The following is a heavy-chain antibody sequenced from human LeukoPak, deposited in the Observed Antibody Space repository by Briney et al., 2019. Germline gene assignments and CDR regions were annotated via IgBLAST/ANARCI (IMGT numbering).Heavy chain of an antibody. Sequence: ASVKVSCKASGYTFTSYGISWVRQAPGQGLGWMGWISAYNGNTNYAQKLQGRVTMTTDTSTSTAYMELRSLRSDDTAVYYCARDLGREEYQLLWGGDYYYGMDVWGQGTTVTVSS. D-gene: IGHD2-2*01. CDR2: ISAYNGNT. CDR3: ARDLGREEYQLLWGGDYYYGMDV. V-gene: IGHV1-18*01. CDR1: GYTFTSYG. J-gene: IGHJ6*02.